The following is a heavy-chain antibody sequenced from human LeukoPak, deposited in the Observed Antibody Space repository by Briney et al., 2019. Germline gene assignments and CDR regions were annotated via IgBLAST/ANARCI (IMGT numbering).Heavy chain of an antibody. Sequence: PGGSLRLSCAASGFTFGSYAMSWVRQAPAKGLEWISAISGSGGSTYYADSVKGRFTISRENYKNTLYLQMNSLRAEDTDVYYCAKESGGYYGKFDYWGQGTLVTVSS. CDR2: ISGSGGST. CDR3: AKESGGYYGKFDY. J-gene: IGHJ4*02. CDR1: GFTFGSYA. V-gene: IGHV3-23*01. D-gene: IGHD3-22*01.